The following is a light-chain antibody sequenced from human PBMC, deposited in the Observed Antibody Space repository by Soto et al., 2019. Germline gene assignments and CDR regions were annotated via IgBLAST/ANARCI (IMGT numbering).Light chain of an antibody. CDR3: QQYGSSRT. Sequence: EIVLTQSPGTLSLCPGERATLSCRASQSVSSSYLAWYQQKPGQAPRLLIYGASSRATGIPDRFSGSGSGTDFTLTISRLEPEDFAVYYCQQYGSSRTFGQGTKV. CDR1: QSVSSSY. CDR2: GAS. V-gene: IGKV3-20*01. J-gene: IGKJ1*01.